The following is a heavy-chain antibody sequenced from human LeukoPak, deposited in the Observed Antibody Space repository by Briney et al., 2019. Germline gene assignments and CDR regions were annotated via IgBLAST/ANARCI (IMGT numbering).Heavy chain of an antibody. V-gene: IGHV3-11*01. Sequence: KSGGSLRLSCAASGFTFSDYYMSWIRQAPGKGLEWVSYISSSGSTIYYADSVKGRFTISRDNAKNSLYLLMNSLRAEDTAVYYCARVAKPTVTTEAFYYYYYMDVWGKGTTVTVSS. CDR1: GFTFSDYY. CDR2: ISSSGSTI. CDR3: ARVAKPTVTTEAFYYYYYMDV. J-gene: IGHJ6*03. D-gene: IGHD4-11*01.